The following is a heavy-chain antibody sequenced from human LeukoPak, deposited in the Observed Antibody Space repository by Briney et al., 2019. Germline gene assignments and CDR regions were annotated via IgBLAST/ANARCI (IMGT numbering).Heavy chain of an antibody. D-gene: IGHD6-13*01. V-gene: IGHV4-59*08. CDR2: VYYSGST. J-gene: IGHJ4*02. Sequence: SETLSLTCSVSGGFISNHYWSWIRQPPGKGLEWIGYVYYSGSTNYNPSLKSRVTISVDTSKNQFSLSLTSVTAADTAVYYCAKSYSSTWYGDFDYWGQGTLVTVSS. CDR3: AKSYSSTWYGDFDY. CDR1: GGFISNHY.